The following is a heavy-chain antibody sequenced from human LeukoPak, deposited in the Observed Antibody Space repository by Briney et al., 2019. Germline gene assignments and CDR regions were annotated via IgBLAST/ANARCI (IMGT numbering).Heavy chain of an antibody. CDR2: IYHSGST. CDR3: ARVSRYSYGYVRYNWFDP. D-gene: IGHD5-18*01. J-gene: IGHJ5*02. Sequence: SETQSLTCTVSGYSISSGYYWGWIRQPPGKGLEWIGSIYHSGSTYYNPSLKSRVTISVDTSKSQFSLKLSSVTAADTAVYYCARVSRYSYGYVRYNWFDPWGQGTLVTVSS. CDR1: GYSISSGYY. V-gene: IGHV4-38-2*02.